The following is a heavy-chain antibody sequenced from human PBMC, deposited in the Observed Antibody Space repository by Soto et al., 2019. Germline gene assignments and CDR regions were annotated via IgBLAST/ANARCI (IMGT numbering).Heavy chain of an antibody. V-gene: IGHV4-4*07. Sequence: SETLSLTXTVSGGSISSYYWSWIRQPAGKGLEWIGRIYTSGSTNYNPSLKSRVTMSVDTSKNQFSLKLSSVTAADTAVYYCATDLWSYYGSSGYYPTEYFQHWGQGTLVTVS. CDR1: GGSISSYY. CDR3: ATDLWSYYGSSGYYPTEYFQH. D-gene: IGHD3-22*01. CDR2: IYTSGST. J-gene: IGHJ1*01.